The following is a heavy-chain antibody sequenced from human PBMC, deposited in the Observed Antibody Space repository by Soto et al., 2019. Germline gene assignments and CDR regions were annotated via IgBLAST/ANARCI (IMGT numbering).Heavy chain of an antibody. CDR2: IYSGGNT. CDR3: VRDRVRSGYYYHGMDV. V-gene: IGHV3-66*01. CDR1: GFTVSSNY. D-gene: IGHD3-3*01. Sequence: PGGSLRLSCAASGFTVSSNYMSWVRQAPGKGLEWVSVIYSGGNTYYADSVKGRFTISRDNSKNTLYLQMNSLRAEDTALYYCVRDRVRSGYYYHGMDVWGQGTTVTVS. J-gene: IGHJ6*02.